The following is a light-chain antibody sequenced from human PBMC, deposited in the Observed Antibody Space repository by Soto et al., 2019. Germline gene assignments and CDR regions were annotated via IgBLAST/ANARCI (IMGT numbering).Light chain of an antibody. CDR1: SSDVGGYNF. CDR3: CSYSVSFSLV. CDR2: HVN. V-gene: IGLV2-11*01. J-gene: IGLJ2*01. Sequence: QSALTQPRSVSGSPGQSVTISCTGTSSDVGGYNFVSWYQQRPGEAPKLLIFHVNKRPSGVPDRFSGSKSANTASLTISGLQAEDDADYYCCSYSVSFSLVFGEGTKVTVL.